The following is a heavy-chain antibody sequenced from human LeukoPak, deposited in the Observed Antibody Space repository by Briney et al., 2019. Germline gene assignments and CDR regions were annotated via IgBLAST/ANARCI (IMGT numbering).Heavy chain of an antibody. CDR2: IIPIFGTA. D-gene: IGHD2-2*02. CDR1: GYTFTSYY. CDR3: AVVPAAIGRKYYFDY. J-gene: IGHJ4*02. Sequence: SVKVSCKASGYTFTSYYMHWVRQAPGQGLEWMGGIIPIFGTANYAQKFQGRVTITTDESTSTAYMELSSLRSEDTAVYYCAVVPAAIGRKYYFDYWGQGTLVTVSS. V-gene: IGHV1-69*05.